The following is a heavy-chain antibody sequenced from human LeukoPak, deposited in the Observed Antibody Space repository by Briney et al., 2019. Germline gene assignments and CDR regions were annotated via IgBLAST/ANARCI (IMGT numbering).Heavy chain of an antibody. CDR2: INSKSGGT. V-gene: IGHV1-2*02. Sequence: GASVKVSCKASGYTFTDYYIHWMRQAPGQGLEWMGWINSKSGGTNYAQKFQDRFTMTRDTSTSTAYMDLSRLRSDDTAIYYCTRVWGLDAFDIWGQGTMVTVSS. J-gene: IGHJ3*02. CDR1: GYTFTDYY. D-gene: IGHD7-27*01. CDR3: TRVWGLDAFDI.